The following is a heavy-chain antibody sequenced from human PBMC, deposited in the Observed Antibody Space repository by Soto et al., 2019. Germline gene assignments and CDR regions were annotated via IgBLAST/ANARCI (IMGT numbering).Heavy chain of an antibody. CDR2: ISSSSFSI. D-gene: IGHD6-6*01. CDR1: GFTFRSYS. Sequence: VGSLRLSCAASGFTFRSYSMNWVRQAPGKGLEWVSSISSSSFSINYADSVKGRFSISRDNAQNSLHLQMNNLRAEDTAVYYCARNESSNIYGMDVWGQGTTVTVSS. V-gene: IGHV3-21*01. CDR3: ARNESSNIYGMDV. J-gene: IGHJ6*02.